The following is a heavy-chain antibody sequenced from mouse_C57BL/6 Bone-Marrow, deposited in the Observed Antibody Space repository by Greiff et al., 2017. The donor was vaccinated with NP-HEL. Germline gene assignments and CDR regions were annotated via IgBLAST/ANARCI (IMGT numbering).Heavy chain of an antibody. CDR1: GYTFTSYG. J-gene: IGHJ3*01. Sequence: VKVVESGAELARPGASVKLSCKASGYTFTSYGISWVKQRTGQGLEWIGEIYPRSGNTYYNEKFKGKATLTADKSSSTAYMELRSLTSEDSAVYFCARSGYYIAYWGQGTLVTVSA. V-gene: IGHV1-81*01. D-gene: IGHD2-3*01. CDR2: IYPRSGNT. CDR3: ARSGYYIAY.